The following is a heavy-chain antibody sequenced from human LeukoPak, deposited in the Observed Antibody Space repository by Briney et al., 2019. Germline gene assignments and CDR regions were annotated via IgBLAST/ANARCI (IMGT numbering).Heavy chain of an antibody. CDR2: ISAYNGNT. V-gene: IGHV1-18*01. D-gene: IGHD1/OR15-1a*01. J-gene: IGHJ4*02. CDR1: GGTFSSYA. Sequence: ASVRVSCKASGGTFSSYAISWVRQAPGQGLEWMGWISAYNGNTNYAQKLQGRVTMTTDTSTSTAYMELRSLRSDDTAVYYCARGTGSNFDYWGQGTLVTVSS. CDR3: ARGTGSNFDY.